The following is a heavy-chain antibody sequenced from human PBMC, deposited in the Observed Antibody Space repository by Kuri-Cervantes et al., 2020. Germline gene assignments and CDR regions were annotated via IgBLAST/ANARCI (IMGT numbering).Heavy chain of an antibody. V-gene: IGHV3-30*17. D-gene: IGHD4-17*01. J-gene: IGHJ4*02. Sequence: GESLKISCAASGFTFRNYAMHWVRQAPGKGLECVAAISYDGSNHYYADSVKGRFTISRDNAKNTLYLQMNSLRAEDTAVYYCARVRSLGDYPPRWYFDYWGQGTLVTVSS. CDR3: ARVRSLGDYPPRWYFDY. CDR2: ISYDGSNH. CDR1: GFTFRNYA.